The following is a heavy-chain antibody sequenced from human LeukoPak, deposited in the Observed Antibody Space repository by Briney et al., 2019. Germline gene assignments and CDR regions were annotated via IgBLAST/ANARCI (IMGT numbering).Heavy chain of an antibody. J-gene: IGHJ4*02. CDR3: GSGSSTSSLFDY. V-gene: IGHV3-7*01. Sequence: TGGSLRLSCAASGFTFSSYWMSWVRQAPGKGLEWVANIKQDGSEKYYVDSVKGRFTISRDNAKNSLYLQMNSLRAEDTAVYYCGSGSSTSSLFDYWGQGTLVTVSS. CDR1: GFTFSSYW. CDR2: IKQDGSEK. D-gene: IGHD2-2*01.